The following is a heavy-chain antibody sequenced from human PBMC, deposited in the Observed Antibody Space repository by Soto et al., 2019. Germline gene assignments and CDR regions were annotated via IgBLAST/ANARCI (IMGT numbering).Heavy chain of an antibody. J-gene: IGHJ4*02. CDR1: GFTFSSYS. Sequence: GGSLRLSCAASGFTFSSYSMNWVRQAPGKGLEWVSSISSSSSYIYYADSVKGRFTISRDNAKNSLYLQMNSLRAEDTAVYYCARDPDSSGWFDYWGQGTLVTVS. CDR3: ARDPDSSGWFDY. D-gene: IGHD6-19*01. V-gene: IGHV3-21*01. CDR2: ISSSSSYI.